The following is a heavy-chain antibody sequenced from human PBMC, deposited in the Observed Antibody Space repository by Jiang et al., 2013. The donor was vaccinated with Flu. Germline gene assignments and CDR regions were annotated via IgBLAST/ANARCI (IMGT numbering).Heavy chain of an antibody. CDR2: IIPFVGTT. V-gene: IGHV1-69*06. Sequence: GDTFSKNTIIWVRQAPGQGLEWMAGIIPFVGTTNYAQKFQGRVTITADKSTTTIYMEMSSLRSEDTAVYYCVRVRACGGDCYYFDYWGQGTLVTVSS. CDR1: GDTFSKNT. CDR3: VRVRACGGDCYYFDY. D-gene: IGHD2-21*02. J-gene: IGHJ4*02.